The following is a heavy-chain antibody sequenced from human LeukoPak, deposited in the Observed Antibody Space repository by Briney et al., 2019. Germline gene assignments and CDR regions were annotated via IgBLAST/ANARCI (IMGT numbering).Heavy chain of an antibody. V-gene: IGHV3-74*01. J-gene: IGHJ4*02. CDR2: INGDGSSI. CDR3: ARFNAYYGDPFDY. D-gene: IGHD4-17*01. CDR1: GFTFSSYW. Sequence: GGSLRLSCAASGFTFSSYWMHWVRQAPGKGLVWVSRINGDGSSISYADSGKGRLTISGDNAKNTLYLQMNSLRAEDTALYYCARFNAYYGDPFDYWGQGTLVTVSS.